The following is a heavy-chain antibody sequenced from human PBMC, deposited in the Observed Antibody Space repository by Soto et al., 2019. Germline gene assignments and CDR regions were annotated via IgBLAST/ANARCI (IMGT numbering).Heavy chain of an antibody. V-gene: IGHV1-46*01. CDR2: INPSGGST. Sequence: ASVKVSCKASGYTFTSYYMHWVRQAPGQGLEWMGIINPSGGSTSYAQKFQGRVTMTRDTSTSTVYMELSSLRSEDTAVYYCARDQDDFWSGLRGNCYYGMDVWGQGTTVTVS. CDR1: GYTFTSYY. CDR3: ARDQDDFWSGLRGNCYYGMDV. D-gene: IGHD3-3*01. J-gene: IGHJ6*02.